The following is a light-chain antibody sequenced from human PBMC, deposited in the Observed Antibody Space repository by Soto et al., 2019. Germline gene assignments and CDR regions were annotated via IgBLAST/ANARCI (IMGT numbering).Light chain of an antibody. V-gene: IGKV3-11*01. CDR2: GAS. CDR3: QQRSNWPPIT. CDR1: QSVSSN. J-gene: IGKJ5*01. Sequence: EIVLTQSPATLSLSPGERATPSCRASQSVSSNLAWYQQKPGQAPRLLIFGASTRATGIPDRFSGSGSGTDFTLTISRLEPEDFAVYYCQQRSNWPPITFGQGTRPEIK.